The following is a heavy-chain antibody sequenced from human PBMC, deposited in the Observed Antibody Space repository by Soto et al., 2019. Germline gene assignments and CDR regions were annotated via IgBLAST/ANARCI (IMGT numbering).Heavy chain of an antibody. D-gene: IGHD2-2*01. Sequence: EVQLVESGGGLVQPGGSLRLSCAASGFIFSNYEMNWVRQAPGKGLQWVSFISPTGNKIYYGGSVKGRFTISRDNAKNAAFPQINRLNTEEPGVYLLARSFTRFPDPHSWGQGTLVTVAS. J-gene: IGHJ4*02. CDR2: ISPTGNKI. CDR3: ARSFTRFPDPHS. CDR1: GFIFSNYE. V-gene: IGHV3-48*03.